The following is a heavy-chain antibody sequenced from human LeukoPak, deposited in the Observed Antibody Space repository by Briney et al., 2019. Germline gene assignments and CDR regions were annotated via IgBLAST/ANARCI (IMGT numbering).Heavy chain of an antibody. CDR1: GFTFSSYS. V-gene: IGHV3-21*01. J-gene: IGHJ4*02. CDR3: ASFDYGDFDY. Sequence: GGSRRLSFAASGFTFSSYSMNWVRQAPGKGLEWVSSISSSSSYIYYADSVKGRFTISRDNAKNSLYLQMNSLRAEDTAVYYCASFDYGDFDYWGQGTLVTVSS. CDR2: ISSSSSYI. D-gene: IGHD4-17*01.